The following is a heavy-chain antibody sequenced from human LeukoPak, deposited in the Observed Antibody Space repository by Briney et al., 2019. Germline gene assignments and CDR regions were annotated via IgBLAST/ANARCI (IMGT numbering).Heavy chain of an antibody. V-gene: IGHV3-33*01. CDR1: GFSFSTYG. D-gene: IGHD3-22*01. J-gene: IGHJ3*02. Sequence: GGSLRLSCAASGFSFSTYGMHWVRQAPGKGLEWVAAAQGDGRLQYYADSVKGRFTISKDISKSTLYVQMNSLRAEDSAVYYCARNYDSSGYYPMAFDIWGQGTMVTVSS. CDR3: ARNYDSSGYYPMAFDI. CDR2: AQGDGRLQ.